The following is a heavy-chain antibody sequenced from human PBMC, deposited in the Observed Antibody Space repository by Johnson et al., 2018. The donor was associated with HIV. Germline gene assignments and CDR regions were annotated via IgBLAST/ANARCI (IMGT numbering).Heavy chain of an antibody. CDR2: ISYDGSNK. CDR1: GFTFSSYA. CDR3: ARTPIRTSDTGAFDI. V-gene: IGHV3-30*04. J-gene: IGHJ3*02. Sequence: QEQLVESGGGVVQPGRSLRLSCAASGFTFSSYAMHWVRQAPGKGLEWVAVISYDGSNKYYADSVKGRFTISRDNSKNTLYLQMNSLRAEDTAVYYCARTPIRTSDTGAFDIWGQGTMVTVSS. D-gene: IGHD2-15*01.